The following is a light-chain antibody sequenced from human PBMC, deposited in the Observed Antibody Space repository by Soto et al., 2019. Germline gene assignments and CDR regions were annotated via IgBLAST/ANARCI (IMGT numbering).Light chain of an antibody. CDR1: QSISSY. CDR3: QQRSNLPYT. V-gene: IGKV3-11*01. CDR2: DAS. Sequence: EIVLTQSPATLSLSPGEGATLSCGASQSISSYLAWYQQKPGQAPRLLIYDASNRATGIPARFSGSGSGTDFTLTISSLEPEDFAVYYCQQRSNLPYTFGQETRLEIK. J-gene: IGKJ2*01.